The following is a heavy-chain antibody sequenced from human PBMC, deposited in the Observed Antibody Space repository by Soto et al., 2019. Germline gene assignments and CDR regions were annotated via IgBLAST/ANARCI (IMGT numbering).Heavy chain of an antibody. CDR2: ISWNSGSI. J-gene: IGHJ1*01. CDR1: GFTFDDYA. Sequence: VQLVESGGGLVQPGRSLRLSCAASGFTFDDYAMHWVRQAPGKGLEWVSGISWNSGSIGYADSVKGRFTISSDSAKISLYVKMNGLSAEDKDLYSRDMGGIPSTMGGAEYFQHWGQGTLVTVSS. V-gene: IGHV3-9*01. D-gene: IGHD2-15*01. CDR3: DMGGIPSTMGGAEYFQH.